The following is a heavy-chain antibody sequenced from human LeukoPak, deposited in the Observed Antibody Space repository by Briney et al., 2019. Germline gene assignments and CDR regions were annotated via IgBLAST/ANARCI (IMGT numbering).Heavy chain of an antibody. D-gene: IGHD3-22*01. Sequence: ASVKVSCKASEGTFSSYAISWVRQAPGQGLEWMGRIIPILGIANYAQKFQGRVTITADKSTSTAYMELSSLRSEDTAVYYCARDYYDSSGYYYPPRAFDIWGQGTMVTVSS. CDR1: EGTFSSYA. V-gene: IGHV1-69*04. J-gene: IGHJ3*02. CDR3: ARDYYDSSGYYYPPRAFDI. CDR2: IIPILGIA.